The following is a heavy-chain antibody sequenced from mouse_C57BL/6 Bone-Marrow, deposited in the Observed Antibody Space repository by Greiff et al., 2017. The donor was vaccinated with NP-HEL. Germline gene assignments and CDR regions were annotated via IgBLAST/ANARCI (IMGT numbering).Heavy chain of an antibody. V-gene: IGHV1-53*01. CDR3: AREGRWLRRGYWYVDV. CDR2: INPSNGGT. CDR1: GYTFTSYW. D-gene: IGHD2-2*01. J-gene: IGHJ1*03. Sequence: QVQLQQSGTELVKPGTSVKLSCKSSGYTFTSYWMHWVKQRPGQGLEWIGNINPSNGGTTYNEQFKSKATLTVDNSSSTAYMQLSSLTSDDSAVYYCAREGRWLRRGYWYVDVWDTGTTVTVSS.